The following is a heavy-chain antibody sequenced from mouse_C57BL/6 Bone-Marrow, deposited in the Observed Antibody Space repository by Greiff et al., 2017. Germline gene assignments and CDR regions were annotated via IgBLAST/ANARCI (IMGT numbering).Heavy chain of an antibody. CDR3: APPYYYGSSPDY. CDR2: INPYNGGT. Sequence: EVQLQQSGPVLVKPGASVKMSCKASGYTFTDYYMNWVKQSHGKSLEWIGVINPYNGGTSYNQKFKGKATLTVDKSSSTAYMELNSLTSEDSAVYYCAPPYYYGSSPDYWGQGTTLTVSS. J-gene: IGHJ2*01. D-gene: IGHD1-1*01. CDR1: GYTFTDYY. V-gene: IGHV1-19*01.